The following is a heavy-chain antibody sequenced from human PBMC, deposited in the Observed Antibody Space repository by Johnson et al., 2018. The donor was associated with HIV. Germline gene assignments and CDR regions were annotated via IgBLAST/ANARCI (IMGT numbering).Heavy chain of an antibody. Sequence: QVQLVESGGGVVQPGRSLRISCAASGFTLSRYAMHWVRQAPGKGLDWVAVISDDGRSKYYADSVKGRFTISRDNSKNTLYLQMNRLRAEDTAVYYCARDRGRGVYSYGRGDAFDIWGQGTMVTVSS. CDR2: ISDDGRSK. D-gene: IGHD5-18*01. CDR1: GFTLSRYA. J-gene: IGHJ3*02. V-gene: IGHV3-30*04. CDR3: ARDRGRGVYSYGRGDAFDI.